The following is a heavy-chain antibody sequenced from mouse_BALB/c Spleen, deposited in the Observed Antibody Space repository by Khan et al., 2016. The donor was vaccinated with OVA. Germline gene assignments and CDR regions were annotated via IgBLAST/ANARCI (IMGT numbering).Heavy chain of an antibody. CDR2: INTHSGVP. D-gene: IGHD2-2*01. CDR3: ASGYGYGGYFDV. CDR1: GYTFTTAG. Sequence: QIQLVQSGPELKKPGETVRISCKASGYTFTTAGMQWVQKMPGKGLKWIGWINTHSGVPKYAEDFKGRFAFSLDTSASTAYLQMTNLKNEDTAMYCCASGYGYGGYFDVWGAGTTVTVSS. J-gene: IGHJ1*01. V-gene: IGHV9-4*02.